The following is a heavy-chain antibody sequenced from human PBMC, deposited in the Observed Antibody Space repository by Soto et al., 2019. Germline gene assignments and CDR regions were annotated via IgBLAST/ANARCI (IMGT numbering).Heavy chain of an antibody. CDR1: GFTFSGYW. CDR2: INSDGSTT. V-gene: IGHV3-74*01. J-gene: IGHJ4*02. Sequence: EVQLVESGGGLVQPGGSLRLCCAVSGFTFSGYWMHWVRQAPGKGLVWVSRINSDGSTTSYADSVKGRFTISRDNAKNTLYLQMGSLRAEDTAVYFCASAKIGDYFQVYWGQGTLVTVSS. D-gene: IGHD4-17*01. CDR3: ASAKIGDYFQVY.